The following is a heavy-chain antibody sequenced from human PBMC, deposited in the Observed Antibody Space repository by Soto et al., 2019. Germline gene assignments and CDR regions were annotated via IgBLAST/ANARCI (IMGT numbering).Heavy chain of an antibody. CDR2: ISSNGGST. CDR3: VKDWARYYYDTYYFDY. Sequence: PGGSLRLSCSASGFTFSSCGMHWVRQAPGKGLEYVSAISSNGGSTYYADSVKGRFTISRDNSKNTLYLQMSSLRAEDTAVYYCVKDWARYYYDTYYFDYWGQGTLVTVSS. D-gene: IGHD3-22*01. V-gene: IGHV3-64D*06. J-gene: IGHJ4*02. CDR1: GFTFSSCG.